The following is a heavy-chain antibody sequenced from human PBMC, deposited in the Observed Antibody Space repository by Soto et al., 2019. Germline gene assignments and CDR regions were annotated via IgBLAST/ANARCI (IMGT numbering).Heavy chain of an antibody. CDR1: GGSISSYY. J-gene: IGHJ6*02. CDR3: ARRPPTLYYGMDV. CDR2: IYYSGST. V-gene: IGHV4-59*08. Sequence: QVQLQESGPGLVKPSETLSLTCTVSGGSISSYYWSWIRQPPGKGLEWIGYIYYSGSTNYNPSLKSRVTISVDTSKNQCSLKLSSVTAADTAVYYCARRPPTLYYGMDVWGQGTTVTVSS.